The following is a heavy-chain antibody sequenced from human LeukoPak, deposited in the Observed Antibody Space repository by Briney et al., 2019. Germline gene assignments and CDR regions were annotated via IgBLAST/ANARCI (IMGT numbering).Heavy chain of an antibody. Sequence: GRSLRLSCAASGFTFSSYGMHWVRQAPAKGLEWVAIISHDGSRRYYADSVKGRFSVSRDNSKNTLYLQMNSLRAEDTAVYYCAKHYSSSWYSDYWGQGTLVTVSS. J-gene: IGHJ4*02. V-gene: IGHV3-33*08. CDR3: AKHYSSSWYSDY. CDR1: GFTFSSYG. D-gene: IGHD6-13*01. CDR2: ISHDGSRR.